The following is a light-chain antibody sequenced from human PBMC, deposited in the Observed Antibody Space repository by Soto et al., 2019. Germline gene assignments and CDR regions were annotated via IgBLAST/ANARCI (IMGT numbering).Light chain of an antibody. J-gene: IGKJ5*01. CDR1: QTISVY. Sequence: DIQMTQSPSSLSASVGDRVTITCRASQTISVYWNWYQQKPGQVPRLLIYTASRLWTGIPSRFSGSGSETEFTLTINSLQPEDYGTYYCQQGYSTGVTFGQGTRLDI. CDR2: TAS. V-gene: IGKV1-39*01. CDR3: QQGYSTGVT.